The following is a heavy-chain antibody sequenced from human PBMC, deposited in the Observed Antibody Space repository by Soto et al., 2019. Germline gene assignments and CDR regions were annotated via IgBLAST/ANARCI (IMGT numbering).Heavy chain of an antibody. CDR2: IIPILGIA. J-gene: IGHJ3*02. D-gene: IGHD6-19*01. Sequence: FSVKVSCKASGCTLSSYTISWVRQETGQGLEWMGRIIPILGIANYAQKLQGRVTITADKSTSTAYMELSSLRSEDTAVYYCARGIAVAGTDAFDIWGQGTMVTVSS. CDR1: GCTLSSYT. V-gene: IGHV1-69*02. CDR3: ARGIAVAGTDAFDI.